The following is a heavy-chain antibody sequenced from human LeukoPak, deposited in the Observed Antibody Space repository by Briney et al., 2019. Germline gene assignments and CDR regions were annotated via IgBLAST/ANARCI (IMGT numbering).Heavy chain of an antibody. J-gene: IGHJ4*02. CDR2: ISYDGTNK. D-gene: IGHD5-24*01. CDR3: ARDRTRDGYNQGRVFDY. CDR1: GFTFSSYA. Sequence: GGSLRLSCAASGFTFSSYAMHWVRQAPGKGLEWVAVISYDGTNKYYADSVKGRFTISRDNSKNTLYLQMNSLRAEDTAVYYCARDRTRDGYNQGRVFDYWGQGTLVTVSS. V-gene: IGHV3-30-3*01.